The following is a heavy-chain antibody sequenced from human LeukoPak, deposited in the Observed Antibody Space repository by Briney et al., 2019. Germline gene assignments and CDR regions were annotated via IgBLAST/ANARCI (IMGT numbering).Heavy chain of an antibody. CDR3: ARVFVSAYGSGRRYYFDY. V-gene: IGHV1-18*01. CDR2: ISAYNGNT. CDR1: GYTFTSYG. J-gene: IGHJ4*02. Sequence: ASVKVSCKASGYTFTSYGISWVRQAPGQGLEWMGWISAYNGNTNYAQKLQGRVTMTTDTSTSTAYMELRSLRSDDTAVYYCARVFVSAYGSGRRYYFDYWGQGTLVTVSS. D-gene: IGHD3-10*01.